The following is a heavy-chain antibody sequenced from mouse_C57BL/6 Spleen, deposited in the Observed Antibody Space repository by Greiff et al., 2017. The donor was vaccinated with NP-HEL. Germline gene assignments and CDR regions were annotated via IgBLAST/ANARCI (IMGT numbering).Heavy chain of an antibody. CDR2: IYPGDGDT. D-gene: IGHD2-3*01. CDR1: GYAFSSSW. CDR3: ARHDGYFSYFDY. Sequence: QVQLQQSGPELVKPGASVKISCKASGYAFSSSWMNWVKQRPGKGLEWIGRIYPGDGDTNYNGKFKGKATLTADKSSSTAYMQLSSLTSEDSAVYFCARHDGYFSYFDYWGQGTTLTVSS. J-gene: IGHJ2*01. V-gene: IGHV1-82*01.